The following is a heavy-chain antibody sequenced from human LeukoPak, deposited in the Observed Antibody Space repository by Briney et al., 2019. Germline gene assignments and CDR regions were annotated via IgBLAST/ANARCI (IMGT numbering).Heavy chain of an antibody. Sequence: ASVKVSCKASGGTFSSYAISWVRQAPGQGLEWMGGIIPIFGTANYAQKFQGRVTITADESTSTACMELSSLRAEDTAVYYCARGGLRGKGGAFDIWGQGTMVTVSS. CDR2: IIPIFGTA. CDR3: ARGGLRGKGGAFDI. V-gene: IGHV1-69*13. D-gene: IGHD3-16*01. CDR1: GGTFSSYA. J-gene: IGHJ3*02.